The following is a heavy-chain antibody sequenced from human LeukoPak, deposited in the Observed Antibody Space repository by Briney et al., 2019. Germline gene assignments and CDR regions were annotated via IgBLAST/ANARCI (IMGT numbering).Heavy chain of an antibody. V-gene: IGHV3-20*04. CDR3: ARGGSGSYGDYFAY. J-gene: IGHJ4*02. CDR2: INWNGGST. Sequence: SGGSLRLSCAASGFTFDDYGMSWVRQAPGKGLEWVSGINWNGGSTGYADSVKGRFTISRDNAKNSLFLQMNSLRVEDTALYYCARGGSGSYGDYFAYWGQGILVTVSS. D-gene: IGHD3-10*01. CDR1: GFTFDDYG.